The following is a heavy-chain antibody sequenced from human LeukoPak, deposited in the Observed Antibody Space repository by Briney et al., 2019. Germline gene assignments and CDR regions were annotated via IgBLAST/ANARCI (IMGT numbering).Heavy chain of an antibody. CDR2: ISSTGGTI. D-gene: IGHD6-13*01. Sequence: PGGSLRLSCAASGFTFSSNSMNWVRQAPGKGLEWVSYISSTGGTIYYADSMKGRFTISRDNAQNSLYLQMNSLRADETAVYFCARFIASPGPDAFDIWGQGTLVTVSS. CDR1: GFTFSSNS. CDR3: ARFIASPGPDAFDI. V-gene: IGHV3-48*04. J-gene: IGHJ3*02.